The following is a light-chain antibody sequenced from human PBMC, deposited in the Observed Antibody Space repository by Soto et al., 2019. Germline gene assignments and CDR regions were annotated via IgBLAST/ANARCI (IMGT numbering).Light chain of an antibody. CDR1: QSISSSY. CDR2: GAS. J-gene: IGKJ1*01. V-gene: IGKV3-20*01. CDR3: QQYGSSPTWT. Sequence: EIFLTQSPGTLSLSRWEIATLSCRAIQSISSSYLAWYQQKPGQAPRLLIYGASSRATGIPDRFSGSGSGTDFTLTISRLEPEDFAVYYCQQYGSSPTWTFGQGTKVDIK.